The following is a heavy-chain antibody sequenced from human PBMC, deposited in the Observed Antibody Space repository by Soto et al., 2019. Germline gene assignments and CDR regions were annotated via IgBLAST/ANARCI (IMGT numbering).Heavy chain of an antibody. Sequence: QVQLVESGGGVVQPGRSLRLSCAASGFTFSSYGMHWVRQAPGKGLEWVAVTWYDGSSNYYGDSVKGRFIVSRDNSKKAVFLQIKTLIAEHTALYYCARAESREGAGTVYYYDSWGQVTLVTVSS. CDR1: GFTFSSYG. J-gene: IGHJ4*02. CDR3: ARAESREGAGTVYYYDS. D-gene: IGHD6-13*01. V-gene: IGHV3-33*01. CDR2: TWYDGSSN.